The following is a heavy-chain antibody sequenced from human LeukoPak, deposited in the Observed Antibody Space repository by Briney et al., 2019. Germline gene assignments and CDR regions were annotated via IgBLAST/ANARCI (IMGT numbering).Heavy chain of an antibody. Sequence: ASVKVSCKASGGTFSSYAISWVRQAPGQGLEWMGGIIPIFGTANYAQKLQGRVTMTTDTSTSTAYMELRSLRSDDTAVYYCARGVCTSCYLFDPWGQGTLVTVSS. J-gene: IGHJ5*02. CDR3: ARGVCTSCYLFDP. CDR2: IIPIFGTA. V-gene: IGHV1-69*05. CDR1: GGTFSSYA. D-gene: IGHD2-2*01.